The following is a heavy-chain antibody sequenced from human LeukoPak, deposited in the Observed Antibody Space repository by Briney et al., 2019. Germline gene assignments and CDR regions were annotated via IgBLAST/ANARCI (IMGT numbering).Heavy chain of an antibody. J-gene: IGHJ6*03. CDR1: GFTISDYN. D-gene: IGHD2-15*01. V-gene: IGHV3-11*01. CDR3: ARVLRYCSGGNCYSGGLGYMDV. CDR2: VSRCGSTK. Sequence: GGSLRISCAASGFTISDYNKRWIRQVPGKGLEWVSSVSRCGSTKYNADSVKGRFTISRDNAKNSLFLQMNSLRAEDTAVYYCARVLRYCSGGNCYSGGLGYMDVWGKGTTVTISS.